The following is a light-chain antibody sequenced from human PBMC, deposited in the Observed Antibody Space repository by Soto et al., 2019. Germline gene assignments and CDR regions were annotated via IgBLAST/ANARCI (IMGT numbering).Light chain of an antibody. CDR1: SGDIGSYNR. CDR2: EVT. J-gene: IGLJ1*01. Sequence: QSVLTQPASVSGSPGQSITISCTVTSGDIGSYNRVSWYQQHPGKAPKLIIYEVTDRPSGVSNRFSGSKSGNTASLTISGLQAEDEAEYYCSSYTNINTRAGVFGTGTKVTVL. CDR3: SSYTNINTRAGV. V-gene: IGLV2-14*01.